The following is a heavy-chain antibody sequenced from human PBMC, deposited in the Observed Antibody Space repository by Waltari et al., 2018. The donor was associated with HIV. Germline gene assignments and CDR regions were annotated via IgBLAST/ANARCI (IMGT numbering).Heavy chain of an antibody. V-gene: IGHV3-23*01. Sequence: EVQLLESGGGLVQPGGSLRLSCAASGFTFSSYAMTWVRQAPGKGLEWVSAIAGSGGTTYHADTVKGRFTISRDNSKKTLYLQMNSLRAEDTAVYYCASRYDSDAFDIWGQGTMVTVSS. CDR3: ASRYDSDAFDI. CDR2: IAGSGGTT. D-gene: IGHD2-2*01. CDR1: GFTFSSYA. J-gene: IGHJ3*02.